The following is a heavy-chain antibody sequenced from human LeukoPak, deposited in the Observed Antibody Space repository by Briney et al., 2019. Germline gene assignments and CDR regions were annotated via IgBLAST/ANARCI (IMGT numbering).Heavy chain of an antibody. CDR1: GGSISSGGYY. D-gene: IGHD3-3*01. Sequence: SETLSLTCTVSGGSISSGGYYWSWIRQHPGKGLEWIGYIYYSGSTYYNPSLKSRVTISVDTSKNQFSLKLSSVTAADTAVYYYARAGEEWLSPPVFDYWGQGTLVTVSS. CDR3: ARAGEEWLSPPVFDY. CDR2: IYYSGST. V-gene: IGHV4-31*03. J-gene: IGHJ4*02.